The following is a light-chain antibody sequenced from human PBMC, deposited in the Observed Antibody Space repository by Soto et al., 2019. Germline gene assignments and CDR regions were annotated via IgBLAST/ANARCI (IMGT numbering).Light chain of an antibody. CDR2: DVS. CDR3: SSYTSSSTYVV. CDR1: SSDVGGYNY. V-gene: IGLV2-14*01. Sequence: QSALTQPASVSGSPGQSITISCTGTSSDVGGYNYVSWYQQHPGKAPKLMIYDVSNRPSGVSNRLSGSKSGNTASLTISGLQAEDEADYCCSSYTSSSTYVVFGGGTKLTVL. J-gene: IGLJ2*01.